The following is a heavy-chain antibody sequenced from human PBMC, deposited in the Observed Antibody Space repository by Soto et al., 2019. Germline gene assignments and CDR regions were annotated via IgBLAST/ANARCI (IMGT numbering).Heavy chain of an antibody. CDR2: ISASGGST. D-gene: IGHD5-12*01. V-gene: IGHV3-23*01. CDR3: AKQRGSNGYDYFDY. J-gene: IGHJ4*02. CDR1: RFTFRSYA. Sequence: HPGGSLRLSCAASRFTFRSYAMTWVRQAPGKGLEWVSAISASGGSTYYADSVKGRFTISRDNSKNTLYLQMNSLRAEDTAVYYCAKQRGSNGYDYFDYWGQGALVTVSS.